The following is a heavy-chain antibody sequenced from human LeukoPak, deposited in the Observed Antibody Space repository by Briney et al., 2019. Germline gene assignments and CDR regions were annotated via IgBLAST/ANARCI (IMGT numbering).Heavy chain of an antibody. D-gene: IGHD3-16*02. Sequence: AAVKVSCKVSGYALSELSMHWVRQAPGKGPEWMGGFDPKSGETVYAQKFQGRVTMTEDTSTHTAYMEVSSLRFEDTAVYFCATDITTYDNIWGSYRPVDYFLYWGQGTLVSVSS. V-gene: IGHV1-24*01. CDR2: FDPKSGET. CDR3: ATDITTYDNIWGSYRPVDYFLY. CDR1: GYALSELS. J-gene: IGHJ4*02.